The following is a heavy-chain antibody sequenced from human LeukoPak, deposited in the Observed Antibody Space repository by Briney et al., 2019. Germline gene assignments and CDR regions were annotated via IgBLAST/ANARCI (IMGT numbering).Heavy chain of an antibody. Sequence: SDTLSLTCAVSGYSISSSNWWGWIRQPPGKGLEWIGYIYYSGSTYYNPSLKSRVTMSVDTSKNQFSLKLSSVTAVDTAMYYCARKEDGHRLLDVWGKGTTVTVSS. CDR1: GYSISSSNW. D-gene: IGHD5-24*01. V-gene: IGHV4-28*01. CDR2: IYYSGST. J-gene: IGHJ6*04. CDR3: ARKEDGHRLLDV.